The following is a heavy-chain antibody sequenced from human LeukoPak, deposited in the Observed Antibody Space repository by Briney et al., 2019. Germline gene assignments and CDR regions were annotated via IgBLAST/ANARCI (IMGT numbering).Heavy chain of an antibody. CDR3: ARGFLRIN. CDR1: GGSFSGYY. Sequence: ETLSLTCAVYGGSFSGYYWSWIRQPPGKGLEWVSVIYSGGSTYYADSVKGRFTISRDNSKNTLYLQMNSLRAEDTAVYYCARGFLRINWGQGTLVTVSS. J-gene: IGHJ4*02. D-gene: IGHD3-16*01. CDR2: IYSGGST. V-gene: IGHV3-66*02.